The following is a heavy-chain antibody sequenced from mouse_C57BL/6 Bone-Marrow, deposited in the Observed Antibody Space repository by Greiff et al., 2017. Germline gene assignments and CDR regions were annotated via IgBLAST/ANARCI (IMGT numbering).Heavy chain of an antibody. J-gene: IGHJ3*01. CDR2: INPSSGYT. V-gene: IGHV1-7*01. Sequence: QVHVKQSGAELAKPGASVKLSCKASGYTFTSYWMHWVKQRPGQGLEWIGYINPSSGYTKYNQKFKDKATLTADKSSSTAYMQLSSLTYEDSAVYYCARSLYDGYYVPWFAYWGQGTLVTVSA. CDR1: GYTFTSYW. D-gene: IGHD2-3*01. CDR3: ARSLYDGYYVPWFAY.